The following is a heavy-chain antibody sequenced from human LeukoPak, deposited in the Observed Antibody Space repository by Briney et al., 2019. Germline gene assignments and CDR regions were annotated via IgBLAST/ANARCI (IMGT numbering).Heavy chain of an antibody. CDR2: ISYDGSNK. CDR1: GFTFSSYA. J-gene: IGHJ4*02. Sequence: GGSLRLSCAASGFTFSSYAMHWVRQAPGKGLEWVAVISYDGSNKYYADSVKGRFTISRDNSKNSLYLQMNSLRDEDTAVYYCARSSSSWDYFDYWGQGTLVTVSS. V-gene: IGHV3-30-3*01. CDR3: ARSSSSWDYFDY. D-gene: IGHD6-13*01.